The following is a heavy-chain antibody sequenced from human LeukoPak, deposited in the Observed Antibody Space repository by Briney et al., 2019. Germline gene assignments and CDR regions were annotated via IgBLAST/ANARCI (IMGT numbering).Heavy chain of an antibody. CDR3: AKDRLGLRLLDY. J-gene: IGHJ4*02. CDR1: GFTFSTSA. V-gene: IGHV3-23*01. D-gene: IGHD5-12*01. Sequence: PGGSLRLSCAASGFTFSTSAMNWVRQAPGKGLEWVSALSGSGSSTYYADSVKGRFTISRDSSKNTLYLQMNSLRAEDTAVYYCAKDRLGLRLLDYWGQGTLVTVSS. CDR2: LSGSGSST.